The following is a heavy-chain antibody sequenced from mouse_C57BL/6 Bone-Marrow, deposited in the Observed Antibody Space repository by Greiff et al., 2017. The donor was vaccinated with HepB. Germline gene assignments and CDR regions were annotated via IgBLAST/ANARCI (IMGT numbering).Heavy chain of an antibody. D-gene: IGHD1-1*01. Sequence: EVKLQESGTVLARPGASVKMSCKTSGYTFTSYWMHWVKQRPGQGLEWIGAIYPGNSDTSYNQKFKGKAKLTAVTSASTAYMELSSLTNEDSAVYYCTRSGYYYGSIHVGFAYWGQGTLVTVSA. J-gene: IGHJ3*01. CDR2: IYPGNSDT. CDR1: GYTFTSYW. CDR3: TRSGYYYGSIHVGFAY. V-gene: IGHV1-5*01.